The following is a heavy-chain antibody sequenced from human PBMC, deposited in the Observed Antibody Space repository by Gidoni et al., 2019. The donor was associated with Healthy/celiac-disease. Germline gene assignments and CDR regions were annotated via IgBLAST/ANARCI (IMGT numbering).Heavy chain of an antibody. D-gene: IGHD2-2*01. J-gene: IGHJ4*02. CDR1: GFTFSSYA. CDR2: ISGSGGST. V-gene: IGHV3-23*01. CDR3: ASSRGTWYQYFDY. Sequence: EVQLLESGGGLVQPGGSLRLSCAASGFTFSSYAMSWVRQAPGKGLEWVSAISGSGGSTYYADSVKGRFTISRDNYKNTLYLQMNSLRAEDTAVYYCASSRGTWYQYFDYWGQGTLVTVSS.